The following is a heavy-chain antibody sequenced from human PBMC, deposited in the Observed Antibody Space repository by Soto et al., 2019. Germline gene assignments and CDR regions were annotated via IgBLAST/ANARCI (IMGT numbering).Heavy chain of an antibody. Sequence: QVQLVESGGGVVQPGRSLRLSCAASGFTLSSYVMHWVRQAPGKGLEWVARISYAGNDNYYADSVKGRFTISRDNSKKTLYLQMTSLRADDTVVYYCARDRQQWLEPAGGALPFWGQGTMFIVSS. CDR1: GFTLSSYV. V-gene: IGHV3-30-3*01. J-gene: IGHJ3*01. D-gene: IGHD6-19*01. CDR2: ISYAGNDN. CDR3: ARDRQQWLEPAGGALPF.